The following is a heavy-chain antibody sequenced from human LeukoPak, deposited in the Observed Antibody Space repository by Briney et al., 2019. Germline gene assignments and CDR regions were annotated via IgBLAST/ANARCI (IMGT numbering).Heavy chain of an antibody. CDR2: ISGDGGST. Sequence: GGSLRLSCAASGFTFDDYAMHWVRQVPGKVLEWVCLISGDGGSTYYADSVRGRFTISRDNSRNSLYLQMNSLRTEDTALYYCAKADFDILTGYDYWGQGTLVTVSS. CDR3: AKADFDILTGYDY. CDR1: GFTFDDYA. J-gene: IGHJ4*02. V-gene: IGHV3-43*02. D-gene: IGHD3-9*01.